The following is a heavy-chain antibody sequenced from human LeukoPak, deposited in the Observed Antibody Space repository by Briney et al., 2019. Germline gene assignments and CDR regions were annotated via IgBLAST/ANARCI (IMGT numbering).Heavy chain of an antibody. J-gene: IGHJ4*02. V-gene: IGHV3-7*01. CDR3: ARDSDTFSLDY. CDR2: IKQDGSEK. D-gene: IGHD3-16*01. Sequence: GGSLRLSCAASGFTFGSYWMSWVRQAPGKGLEWVANIKQDGSEKYYVDSVKGRFTISRDNAKNSLYLQMNSLRAEDTAVYYCARDSDTFSLDYWGQGTLVTVSS. CDR1: GFTFGSYW.